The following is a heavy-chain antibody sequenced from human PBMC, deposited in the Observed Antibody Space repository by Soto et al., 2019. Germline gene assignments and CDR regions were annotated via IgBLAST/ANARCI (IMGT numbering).Heavy chain of an antibody. CDR2: IIPILGTA. J-gene: IGHJ6*02. Sequence: SVKVSCKASGGTFSSYAISWVRQGPGQGLEWMGGIIPILGTANSAQKFQGRVTSTEDESTRTAYLELSSLRSEDKALYYCARGGGGGMDVWGQGTTVTVSS. D-gene: IGHD3-16*01. V-gene: IGHV1-69*13. CDR1: GGTFSSYA. CDR3: ARGGGGGMDV.